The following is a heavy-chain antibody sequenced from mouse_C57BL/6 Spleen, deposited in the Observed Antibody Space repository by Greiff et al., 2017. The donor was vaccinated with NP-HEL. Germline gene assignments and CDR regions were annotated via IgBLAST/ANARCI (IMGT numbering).Heavy chain of an antibody. J-gene: IGHJ1*03. Sequence: VQLKESGGGLVQPGGSMKLSCVASGFTFSNYWMNWVRQSPEKGLEWVAQIRLKSDNYATHYAESVKGRFTISRDDSKSSVYLQMNNLRAEDTGIYYCTDYYGSSNWYFDVWGTGTTVTVSS. CDR1: GFTFSNYW. V-gene: IGHV6-3*01. CDR3: TDYYGSSNWYFDV. D-gene: IGHD1-1*01. CDR2: IRLKSDNYAT.